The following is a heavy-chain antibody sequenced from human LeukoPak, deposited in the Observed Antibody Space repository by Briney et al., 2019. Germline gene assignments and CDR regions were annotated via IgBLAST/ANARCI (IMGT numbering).Heavy chain of an antibody. D-gene: IGHD2-15*01. CDR3: AKDGYCSGASCYGMDV. Sequence: PGGSLRLSCAASGFTFSTYAMSWVRQAPGKGLEWVSVISGSGGNTYHADSVRGRFTISRDNSQNTLYLQMNSLRAEDTAVYYCAKDGYCSGASCYGMDVWGQGTTVTVSS. V-gene: IGHV3-23*01. CDR2: ISGSGGNT. CDR1: GFTFSTYA. J-gene: IGHJ6*02.